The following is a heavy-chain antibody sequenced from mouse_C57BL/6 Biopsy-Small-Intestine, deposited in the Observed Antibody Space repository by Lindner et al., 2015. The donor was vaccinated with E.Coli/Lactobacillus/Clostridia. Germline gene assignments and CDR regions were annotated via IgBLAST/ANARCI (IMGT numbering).Heavy chain of an antibody. CDR2: INAGNGAT. J-gene: IGHJ3*01. CDR1: GYTFTSFA. V-gene: IGHV1-84*02. CDR3: ATNHFDTCAY. Sequence: SVKVSCKASGYTFTSFAIHWGAPGPRTKDLSGWGWINAGNGATKYSQKFQDRVTFGRDTSASTAYMELSSLTSEDTALYYCATNHFDTCAYWGQGSLVTVS. D-gene: IGHD1-3*01.